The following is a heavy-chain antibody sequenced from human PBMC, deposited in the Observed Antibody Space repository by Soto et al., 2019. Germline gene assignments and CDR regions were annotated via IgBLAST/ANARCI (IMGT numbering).Heavy chain of an antibody. CDR1: GFTFSSYA. V-gene: IGHV3-23*01. D-gene: IGHD3-3*01. J-gene: IGHJ6*02. CDR2: ISGSGGST. Sequence: PGGSLRLSCAASGFTFSSYAMSWVRQAPGKGLEWVSAISGSGGSTYYADSVKGRFTISRDNSKNTLYLQMNSLRAEDTAVYYCAKDLIVKPNTSRRNYDFWSGYLRYHYYGMDVWGQGTTVTVSS. CDR3: AKDLIVKPNTSRRNYDFWSGYLRYHYYGMDV.